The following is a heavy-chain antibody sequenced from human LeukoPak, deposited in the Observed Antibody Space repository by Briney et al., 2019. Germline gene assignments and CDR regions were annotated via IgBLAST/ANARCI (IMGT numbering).Heavy chain of an antibody. J-gene: IGHJ4*02. CDR2: IYHTGST. CDR1: GVSISSDGYY. CDR3: AVGRRVTIADY. D-gene: IGHD4-17*01. V-gene: IGHV4-30-2*01. Sequence: SQTLSLTCSVSGVSISSDGYYWSWVRQLPGKGLEWIGYIYHTGSTYYNPSLKSRVTMAVDRSKNQFSLKLTSMTTADTAVYYCAVGRRVTIADYWGQGTLVTVSS.